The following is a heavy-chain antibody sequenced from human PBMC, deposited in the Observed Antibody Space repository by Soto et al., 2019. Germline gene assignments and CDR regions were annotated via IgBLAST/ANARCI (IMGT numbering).Heavy chain of an antibody. CDR1: GGSISSGDYY. CDR3: AREITGITDLFDY. V-gene: IGHV4-61*02. D-gene: IGHD1-7*01. J-gene: IGHJ4*02. Sequence: SETLSLTCTVSGGSISSGDYYWSWIRQPAGKGLEWIGRIYTSGSTNYNPSLKSRVTMSVDTSKNQFSLKLSSVTAADTAVYYCAREITGITDLFDYWGQGTLVTVSS. CDR2: IYTSGST.